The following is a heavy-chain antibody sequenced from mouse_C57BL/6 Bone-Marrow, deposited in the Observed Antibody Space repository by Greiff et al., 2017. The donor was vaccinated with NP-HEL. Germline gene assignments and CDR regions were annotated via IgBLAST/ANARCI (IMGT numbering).Heavy chain of an antibody. CDR2: ISSGSSTI. J-gene: IGHJ1*03. CDR1: GFTFSDYG. D-gene: IGHD1-1*01. Sequence: EVHLVESGGGLVKPGGSLKLSCAASGFTFSDYGMHWVRQAPEKGLEWVAYISSGSSTIYYADTVKGRFTISRDNAKNTLFLQMTSLRSEDTAMYYCARPLLLRYLWYFDVWGTGTTVTVSS. V-gene: IGHV5-17*01. CDR3: ARPLLLRYLWYFDV.